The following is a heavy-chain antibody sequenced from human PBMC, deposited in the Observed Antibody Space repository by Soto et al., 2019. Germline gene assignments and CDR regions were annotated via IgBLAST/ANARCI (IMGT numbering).Heavy chain of an antibody. J-gene: IGHJ6*02. V-gene: IGHV3-30-3*01. CDR1: GSAFSSYA. D-gene: IGHD3-22*01. CDR2: ISYDGSNK. CDR3: ARGGMIVVVIYGMDV. Sequence: GGSLRLSCAASGSAFSSYAMHWVRQAPGKGLEWVAVISYDGSNKYYADSVKGRFTISRDNSKNTLYLQMNSLRAEDTAVCYCARGGMIVVVIYGMDVWGQGTTVTV.